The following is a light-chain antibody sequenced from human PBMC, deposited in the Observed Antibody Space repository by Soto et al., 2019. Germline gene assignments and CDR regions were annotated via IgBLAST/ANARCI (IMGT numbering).Light chain of an antibody. CDR3: HTYYRYHRT. CDR2: PAS. V-gene: IGKV1-8*01. J-gene: IGKJ1*01. CDR1: QGISSY. Sequence: ANRMTQSPSSLSASTGDRVTITCRASQGISSYLAWYQQKPGKAPRLLIYPASTLQSGVPSRFSGSRSATDFTVTISCLQYEDLVTPYCHTYYRYHRTLRQGTKVGIK.